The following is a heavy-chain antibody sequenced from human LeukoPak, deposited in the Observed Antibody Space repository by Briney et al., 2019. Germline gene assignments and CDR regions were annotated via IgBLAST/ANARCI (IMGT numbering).Heavy chain of an antibody. Sequence: SVKVSCKASGGTFSSYAISWVRQAPGQGLEWMGGIIPIFGTANYAQKFQGRVTITADESTSTAYMELSSLRSEDTAVYYCARSLRYCGGSCYSGLSWFDYWGQGTLVTVSS. CDR3: ARSLRYCGGSCYSGLSWFDY. D-gene: IGHD2-15*01. CDR1: GGTFSSYA. J-gene: IGHJ4*02. V-gene: IGHV1-69*13. CDR2: IIPIFGTA.